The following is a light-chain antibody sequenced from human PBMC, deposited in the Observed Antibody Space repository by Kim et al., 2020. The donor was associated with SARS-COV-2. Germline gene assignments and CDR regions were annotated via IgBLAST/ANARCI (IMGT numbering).Light chain of an antibody. CDR3: QVWDSSTLWV. CDR1: NSGSKN. J-gene: IGLJ3*02. CDR2: RDS. Sequence: VARGQTAKITCGGNNSGSKNVHWYQQKPGQAPVLVIYRDSNRPSGIPERFSGSNSGNTATLTISRAQAGDEADYYCQVWDSSTLWVFGGGTQLT. V-gene: IGLV3-9*01.